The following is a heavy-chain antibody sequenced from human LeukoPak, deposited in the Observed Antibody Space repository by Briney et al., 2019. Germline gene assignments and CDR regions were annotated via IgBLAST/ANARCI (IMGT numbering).Heavy chain of an antibody. Sequence: ASVKVSCKASGYTFTTYYVHWVRQAPGQGLEWMGIINPSGGSTSYAQKFQGRVTMTRDTSTSTVYMELRSLRSEDTAVYYCARGMVATYYYGSGFLGPFDYWGQGTLVTVSS. V-gene: IGHV1-46*01. J-gene: IGHJ4*02. CDR1: GYTFTTYY. CDR3: ARGMVATYYYGSGFLGPFDY. CDR2: INPSGGST. D-gene: IGHD3-10*01.